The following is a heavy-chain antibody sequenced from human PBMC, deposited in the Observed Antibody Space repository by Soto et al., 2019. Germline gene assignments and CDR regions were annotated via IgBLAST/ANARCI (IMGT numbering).Heavy chain of an antibody. J-gene: IGHJ6*02. V-gene: IGHV1-69*01. CDR1: GGTFSSYA. D-gene: IGHD6-19*01. CDR3: AREWIAVADNLPYGMDV. Sequence: QVQLVQSGAEVKKPGSTVKVSCKASGGTFSSYAISWVRQAPGQWLEWMGGIIPIFGTANYAQKFQGRVTITADESTSTTYMELSSLRSEDTAVYYCAREWIAVADNLPYGMDVWRQGTTLTVSS. CDR2: IIPIFGTA.